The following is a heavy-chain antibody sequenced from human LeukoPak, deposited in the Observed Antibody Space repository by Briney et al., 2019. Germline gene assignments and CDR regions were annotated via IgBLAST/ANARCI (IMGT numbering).Heavy chain of an antibody. CDR3: ARVGSRDYVWGSYRALYYFDY. CDR1: GVSISSGGYY. Sequence: SQTLSLTCTVSGVSISSGGYYWSWIRQHPGKGLEWIGYIYYSGSTYYNPSLKSRVTISVDTSKNQFSLKLSSVTAADTAVYYCARVGSRDYVWGSYRALYYFDYWGQGTLVTVSS. J-gene: IGHJ4*02. V-gene: IGHV4-31*03. D-gene: IGHD3-16*02. CDR2: IYYSGST.